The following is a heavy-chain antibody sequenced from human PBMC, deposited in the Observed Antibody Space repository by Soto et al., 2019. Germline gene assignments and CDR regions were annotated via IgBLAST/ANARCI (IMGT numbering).Heavy chain of an antibody. Sequence: GSLRLACAASGCTFSNYAMSWVRQAPGKGLEWVSTISGSGGSTFYADSVRGRFTISRDNSKNTLYLQMNSLRAEDTAVYYCARGDGYYDSSGYPLGGMDVWGQGTKVTVYS. V-gene: IGHV3-23*01. J-gene: IGHJ6*02. CDR3: ARGDGYYDSSGYPLGGMDV. CDR1: GCTFSNYA. D-gene: IGHD3-22*01. CDR2: ISGSGGST.